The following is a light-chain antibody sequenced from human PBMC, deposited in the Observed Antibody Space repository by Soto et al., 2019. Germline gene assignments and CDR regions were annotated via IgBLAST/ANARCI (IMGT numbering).Light chain of an antibody. V-gene: IGLV2-23*02. J-gene: IGLJ1*01. Sequence: QSVLTQPASASGSPGQSITISCTGTSSDIANYNLVSWYQQHPGKAPKLMIYEVTKRPSGVSNRFSGSKSGNTASLTISGLQAEDEADYYCCSYAGSDTYVFATGTKVTV. CDR1: SSDIANYNL. CDR3: CSYAGSDTYV. CDR2: EVT.